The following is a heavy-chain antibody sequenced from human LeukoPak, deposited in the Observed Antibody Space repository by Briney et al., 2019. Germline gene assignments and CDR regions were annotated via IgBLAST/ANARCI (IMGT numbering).Heavy chain of an antibody. CDR2: IFHSGGT. J-gene: IGHJ6*02. CDR1: GGSISSSSYY. CDR3: ARDSGYGSGSSGLDV. Sequence: SETLSLTCTVSGGSISSSSYYWGWIRQPPGKGLEWIGYIFHSGGTYYNPSLKSRVTMSVDTSKNQFSLYLTSVTAADTAVYYCARDSGYGSGSSGLDVWGQGTTVTVSS. V-gene: IGHV4-31*03. D-gene: IGHD3-10*01.